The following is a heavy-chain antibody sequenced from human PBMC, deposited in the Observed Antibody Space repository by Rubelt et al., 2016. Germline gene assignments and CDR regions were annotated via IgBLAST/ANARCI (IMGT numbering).Heavy chain of an antibody. CDR2: ISGGMETI. V-gene: IGHV3-48*04. D-gene: IGHD7-27*01. CDR3: AKDGGNWARFDY. CDR1: GFTFSSYS. J-gene: IGHJ4*02. Sequence: LVQPGESLRLSCEGSGFTFSSYSMDWVRQVPGKGLEWISYISGGMETIYYADSVRGRFTISRDNAKNSLYLQMNSLRAEDTAVYYCAKDGGNWARFDYWGQGTLVTVSS.